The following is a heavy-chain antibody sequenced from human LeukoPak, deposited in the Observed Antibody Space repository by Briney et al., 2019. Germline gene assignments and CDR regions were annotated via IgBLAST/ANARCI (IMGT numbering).Heavy chain of an antibody. Sequence: PGGSLRLSCAASGFTFSDYQMSWLRQAPGKGLEWVSYIRSSGSDTYYADSVKGRFTISRDNTKNALYLQMNSLRADDTAVYYCARRGANSGRTFDYWGQGTLVSVSS. V-gene: IGHV3-11*01. D-gene: IGHD5-12*01. CDR2: IRSSGSDT. J-gene: IGHJ4*02. CDR3: ARRGANSGRTFDY. CDR1: GFTFSDYQ.